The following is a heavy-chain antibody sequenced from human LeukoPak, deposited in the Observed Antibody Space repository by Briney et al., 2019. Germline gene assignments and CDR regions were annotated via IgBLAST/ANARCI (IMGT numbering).Heavy chain of an antibody. V-gene: IGHV1-2*02. CDR3: ARGADSDFWSGYYSYFDF. D-gene: IGHD3-3*01. J-gene: IGHJ4*02. Sequence: ASVKVSCKASGYTFTSYDINWVRQATGQGLEWMGWINPNSGDTNSAQKFKGRVSITRDTSINTAYMELSRLRSDDTAIYFCARGADSDFWSGYYSYFDFWGQGTLVTVSS. CDR2: INPNSGDT. CDR1: GYTFTSYD.